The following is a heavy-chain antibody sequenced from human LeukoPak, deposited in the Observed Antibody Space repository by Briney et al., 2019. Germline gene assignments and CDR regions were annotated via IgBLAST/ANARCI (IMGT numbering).Heavy chain of an antibody. Sequence: GGSLRLSCAASGFTFSSYSMNRVRQAPGKGLEWVSYISSSSSTIYYADSVQGRFTISRDNAKNSLYLQMNSLRAEDTAVYYCARKVGAIDYWGQGTLVTVSS. CDR3: ARKVGAIDY. CDR2: ISSSSSTI. CDR1: GFTFSSYS. D-gene: IGHD1-26*01. J-gene: IGHJ4*02. V-gene: IGHV3-48*01.